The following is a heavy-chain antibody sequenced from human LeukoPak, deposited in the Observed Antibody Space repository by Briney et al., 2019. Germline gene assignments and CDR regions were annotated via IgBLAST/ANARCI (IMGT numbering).Heavy chain of an antibody. CDR2: ISYDGSNK. Sequence: GGPLRLSCAASGFTFSSYGMHWVRQARGKGLEWVAVISYDGSNKYYADSVKGRFTISRDNSKNTLYLQMNSLRAEDTAVYYCAKGPDYGDSHDAFDIWGQGTMVTLSS. J-gene: IGHJ3*02. CDR1: GFTFSSYG. CDR3: AKGPDYGDSHDAFDI. V-gene: IGHV3-30*18. D-gene: IGHD4-17*01.